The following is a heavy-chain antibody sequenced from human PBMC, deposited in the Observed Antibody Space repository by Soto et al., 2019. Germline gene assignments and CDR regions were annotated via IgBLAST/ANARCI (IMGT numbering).Heavy chain of an antibody. Sequence: GASVKVSCKASGCTFTGYYMHWVRQAPGQGLEWMGWINPNSGGTNYAQKFQGRVTMTRDTSISTAYMELSRLRSDDTAVYYCAIPTTYCSSTSCYYDAFDIWGQGTMVTVSS. CDR3: AIPTTYCSSTSCYYDAFDI. D-gene: IGHD2-2*01. V-gene: IGHV1-2*02. CDR2: INPNSGGT. J-gene: IGHJ3*02. CDR1: GCTFTGYY.